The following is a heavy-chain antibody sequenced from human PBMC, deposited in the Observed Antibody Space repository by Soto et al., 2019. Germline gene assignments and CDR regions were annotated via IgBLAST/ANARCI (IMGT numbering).Heavy chain of an antibody. CDR3: ARGGDGVLLWFGELAY. CDR1: GGSVSSDTHY. D-gene: IGHD3-10*01. Sequence: TLSLTCTVSGGSVSSDTHYWSWIRQPPGKRLEWIGYIYYSGSTYYNPSLKSRVTISVDTSKNQFSLKLSSVTAADTAVYYCARGGDGVLLWFGELAYWGQGTLVTVSS. J-gene: IGHJ4*02. CDR2: IYYSGST. V-gene: IGHV4-30-4*08.